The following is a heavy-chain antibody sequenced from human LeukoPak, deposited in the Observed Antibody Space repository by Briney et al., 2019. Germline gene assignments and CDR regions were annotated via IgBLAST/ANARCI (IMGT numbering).Heavy chain of an antibody. CDR1: GFTLSSYA. J-gene: IGHJ4*02. CDR3: AKQGFGC. V-gene: IGHV3-23*01. CDR2: ISGSADNT. Sequence: PGGSLILSCPASGFTLSSYAMSWVRQAPGEGLEWVSTISGSADNTNYAEAVKGRFTISRDNSKNTMYLQMNSLRAEDTAVYYCAKQGFGCWGQGTLVTVSS.